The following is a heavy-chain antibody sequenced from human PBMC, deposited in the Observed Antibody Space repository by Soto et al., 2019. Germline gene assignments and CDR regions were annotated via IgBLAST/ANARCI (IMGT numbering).Heavy chain of an antibody. D-gene: IGHD1-7*01. Sequence: ASVKVSFKASGGTFSSYAISWLRQAPGQGLEWMGGIIPIFGTANYAQKFQGRVTITADKSTSTAYMELSSLRSEDTAVYYCARDSWNYDDAFDIWGQGTMVTVSS. J-gene: IGHJ3*02. CDR1: GGTFSSYA. CDR3: ARDSWNYDDAFDI. CDR2: IIPIFGTA. V-gene: IGHV1-69*06.